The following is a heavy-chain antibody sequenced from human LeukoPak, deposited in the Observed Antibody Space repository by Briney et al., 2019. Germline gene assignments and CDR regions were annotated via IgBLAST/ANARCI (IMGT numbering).Heavy chain of an antibody. D-gene: IGHD3-10*01. CDR1: GCTFSSYA. J-gene: IGHJ4*02. V-gene: IGHV1-69*05. CDR3: AKLGYGSGSRRENY. CDR2: IIPIFGTA. Sequence: TSVKVSCKASGCTFSSYAISWVRLAPGQGLEWMGGIIPIFGTANYAQTFQGRVTTTTDESTSTAYMELSSLRPDDTAVYYRAKLGYGSGSRRENYCGQGTLVTVSS.